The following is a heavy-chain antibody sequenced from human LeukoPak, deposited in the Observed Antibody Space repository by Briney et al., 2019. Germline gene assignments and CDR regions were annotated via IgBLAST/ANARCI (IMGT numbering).Heavy chain of an antibody. J-gene: IGHJ6*04. Sequence: GGSLRLSCAASGFTFSTFAVGLVRQAPGKGLEWVSGITGNDGHTYYAHSVRGRFTVYRDKYKNPRALQMSSMRADDTAMYYCVKDKWSSSNVALLYVVRPDNYYYYGMDVWGKGATVIVS. CDR1: GFTFSTFA. V-gene: IGHV3-23*01. D-gene: IGHD2-2*02. CDR2: ITGNDGHT. CDR3: VKDKWSSSNVALLYVVRPDNYYYYGMDV.